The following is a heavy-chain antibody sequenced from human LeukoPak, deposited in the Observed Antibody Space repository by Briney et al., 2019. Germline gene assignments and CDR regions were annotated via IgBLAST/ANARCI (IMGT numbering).Heavy chain of an antibody. CDR2: IKSKTDGGTL. V-gene: IGHV3-15*01. J-gene: IGHJ5*02. CDR3: TTDPSALCSTVFGVVLCTDNWFDP. Sequence: GGSLRLSCAASGFTFSNAWMSWVRQAPGKGLEWVGRIKSKTDGGTLDYAAPVRGRFTISRDDSKSTLYLQMNSLKTEDTAVYYCTTDPSALCSTVFGVVLCTDNWFDPWGQGTLVTVSS. D-gene: IGHD3-3*01. CDR1: GFTFSNAW.